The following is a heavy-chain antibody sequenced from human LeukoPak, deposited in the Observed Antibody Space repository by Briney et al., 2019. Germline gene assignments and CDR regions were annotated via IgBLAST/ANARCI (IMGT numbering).Heavy chain of an antibody. D-gene: IGHD5-18*01. V-gene: IGHV3-9*01. CDR1: GFTFDDYA. Sequence: SLRLSXAASGFTFDDYAMHWVRQAPGKGLEWVSGISWNSGSIGYADSVKGRFTISRDNAKNSLYLQMNSLRAEDTALYYCAGRGYTTDYWGQGTLVTVSS. CDR2: ISWNSGSI. CDR3: AGRGYTTDY. J-gene: IGHJ4*02.